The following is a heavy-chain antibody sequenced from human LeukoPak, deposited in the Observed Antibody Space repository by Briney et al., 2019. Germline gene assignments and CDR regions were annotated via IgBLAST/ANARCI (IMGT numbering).Heavy chain of an antibody. V-gene: IGHV1-18*01. J-gene: IGHJ4*02. CDR2: INPYNGST. D-gene: IGHD5-24*01. CDR3: ARGLRGDGYHLHYFDY. CDR1: GYTFTSYG. Sequence: ASVKVSCQASGYTFTSYGINWVRQAPGQGLEWMGWINPYNGSTNYAQKLQGRVTMTTDTSTSTAYMELRSLRADDTHVYDLARGLRGDGYHLHYFDYWGQGTLVTVSS.